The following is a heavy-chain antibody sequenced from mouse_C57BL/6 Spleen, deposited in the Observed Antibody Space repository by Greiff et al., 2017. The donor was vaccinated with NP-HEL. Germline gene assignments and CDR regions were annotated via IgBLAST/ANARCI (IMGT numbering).Heavy chain of an antibody. CDR3: ASYYGSSLFDY. J-gene: IGHJ2*01. V-gene: IGHV14-2*01. Sequence: VQLQQSGAELVKPGASVKLSCTASGFNIKDYYMHWVKQRPEQGLEWIGRIDPEDGDTKYAPKFQGKATITADTSSNTAYLQLSSLTSEDTAVYYCASYYGSSLFDYWGKGTTLTVSS. CDR1: GFNIKDYY. CDR2: IDPEDGDT. D-gene: IGHD1-1*01.